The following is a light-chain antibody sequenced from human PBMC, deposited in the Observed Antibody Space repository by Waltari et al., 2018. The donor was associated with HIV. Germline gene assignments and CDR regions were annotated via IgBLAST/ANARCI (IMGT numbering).Light chain of an antibody. CDR1: QSLLYTSKNNDD. CDR3: QQYFSDLLT. V-gene: IGKV4-1*01. CDR2: WAS. J-gene: IGKJ4*01. Sequence: VLTQSPASLAVSLGGRATLNCKSSQSLLYTSKNNDDLARYQQKPGQPPKRLIYWASTRESGVPDRFTGRGSGTDFTLAITSLQAEDVAIYYCQQYFSDLLTFGGGTTVEI.